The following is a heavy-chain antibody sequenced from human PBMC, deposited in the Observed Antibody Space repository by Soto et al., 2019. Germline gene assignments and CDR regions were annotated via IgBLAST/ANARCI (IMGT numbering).Heavy chain of an antibody. V-gene: IGHV1-69*01. Sequence: QVQLVQSGAEVKKPGSSVKVSSKASGGTFSSYSINWVRQAPGQGLEWMGEIIPIFGTANYAQKFQGRVTITADESTSTAYMELSSLRSEDTAVYYCARDGGRHSGGIDYWGQGTRVTVSS. J-gene: IGHJ4*02. CDR2: IIPIFGTA. CDR1: GGTFSSYS. CDR3: ARDGGRHSGGIDY. D-gene: IGHD1-26*01.